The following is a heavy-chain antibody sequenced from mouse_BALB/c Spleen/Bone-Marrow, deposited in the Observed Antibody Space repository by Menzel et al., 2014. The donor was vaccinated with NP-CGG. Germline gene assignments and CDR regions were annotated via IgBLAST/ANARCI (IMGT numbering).Heavy chain of an antibody. CDR1: GYKFTSYC. CDR3: AVYYSTPFAY. V-gene: IGHV1S22*01. J-gene: IGHJ3*01. CDR2: IYPGGGNT. Sequence: LQQSGAELVRPGASVKLSCKASGYKFTSYCVHWVKQRPEQGLEWIGNIYPGGGNTNYDENFQGKGTMTVDTSSTATSMHLSCLTSESSAFYYCAVYYSTPFAYWGQGTLVTVSS. D-gene: IGHD2-5*01.